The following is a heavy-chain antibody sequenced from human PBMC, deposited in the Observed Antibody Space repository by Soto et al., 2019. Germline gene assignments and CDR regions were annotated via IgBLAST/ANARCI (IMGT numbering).Heavy chain of an antibody. CDR1: GGSISSSSYY. Sequence: QLQLQESGPGLVKPSETLSLTCTVSGGSISSSSYYWGWIRQPPGKGLEWIGSIYYSGSTYYNPSLKSRVTISVYTSKNQFSLKLSSVTAADTAVYYCASLTLYCSGGSCYTSYYYYYMDVWGKGTTVTVSS. CDR2: IYYSGST. V-gene: IGHV4-39*01. CDR3: ASLTLYCSGGSCYTSYYYYYMDV. J-gene: IGHJ6*03. D-gene: IGHD2-15*01.